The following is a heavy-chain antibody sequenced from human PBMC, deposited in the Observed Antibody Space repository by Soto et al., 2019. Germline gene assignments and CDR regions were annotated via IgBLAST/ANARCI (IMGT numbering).Heavy chain of an antibody. CDR3: VRAFR. CDR1: GFTFTNLW. CDR2: INGDGTIT. V-gene: IGHV3-74*01. Sequence: GGSLRLSCAASGFTFTNLWIYWVRQTPEKGLVWVAGINGDGTITAYADSVKGRFTISRDNAKSTLYLQMNSLTIEDTALYYCVRAFRCGQGTLVTVSS. J-gene: IGHJ1*01.